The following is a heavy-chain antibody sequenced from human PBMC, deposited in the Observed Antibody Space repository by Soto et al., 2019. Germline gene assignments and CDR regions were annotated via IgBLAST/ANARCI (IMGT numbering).Heavy chain of an antibody. CDR2: TYHTGST. CDR1: GGSISVGVYY. CDR3: ARIGNPDASLYFDY. V-gene: IGHV4-31*03. D-gene: IGHD2-2*01. Sequence: QVQLQESGPGLVKPSQTLSLTCTVSGGSISVGVYYWNWIRQLPGKGPEWIGYTYHTGSTYYNPSLESRVTISGDPSKNHFSLRLSSVTAADTAVYYCARIGNPDASLYFDYWGQGTLVTVSS. J-gene: IGHJ4*02.